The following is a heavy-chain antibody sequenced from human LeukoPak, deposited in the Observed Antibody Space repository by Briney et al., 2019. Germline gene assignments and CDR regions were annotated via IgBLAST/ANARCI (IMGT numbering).Heavy chain of an antibody. V-gene: IGHV4-39*07. Sequence: SETLSLTCTVSGGSIGSSSYYWGWIRQPPGKGLEWIGSIYYSGSTYYNPSLKSRVTISVDTSKNQFSLKLSSVTAADTAVYYCARRPRGLYCSSTSCGNGAPKWFDPWGQGTLVTVSS. CDR3: ARRPRGLYCSSTSCGNGAPKWFDP. J-gene: IGHJ5*02. CDR1: GGSIGSSSYY. D-gene: IGHD2-2*01. CDR2: IYYSGST.